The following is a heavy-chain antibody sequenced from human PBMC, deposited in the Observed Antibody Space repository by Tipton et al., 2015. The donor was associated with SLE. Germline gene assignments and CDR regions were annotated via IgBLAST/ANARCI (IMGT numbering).Heavy chain of an antibody. Sequence: LRLSCVVYGGSFSDYSWSWSRQPPGKGLEWIGEINHSGSTNYNPSLKSRVTISVDTSKNQFSLKLTSVTAADTAIYYCARGGEYGSSWHPRNYYYMDVWGKGTTVTVSS. D-gene: IGHD6-13*01. J-gene: IGHJ6*03. CDR2: INHSGST. CDR1: GGSFSDYS. CDR3: ARGGEYGSSWHPRNYYYMDV. V-gene: IGHV4-34*01.